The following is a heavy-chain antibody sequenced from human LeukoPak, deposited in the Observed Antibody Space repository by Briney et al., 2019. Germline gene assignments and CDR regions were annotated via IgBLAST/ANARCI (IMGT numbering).Heavy chain of an antibody. CDR2: ISSSSSYI. CDR3: ARDGSSSWYVFRWFDP. J-gene: IGHJ5*02. Sequence: SGGSLRLSCAASGFTFDDYTMHWVRQAPGKGLEWVSSISSSSSYIYYADSVKGRFTISRDNAKNSLYLQVNSLRAEDTAVYYCARDGSSSWYVFRWFDPWGQGTLVTVSS. D-gene: IGHD6-13*01. V-gene: IGHV3-21*01. CDR1: GFTFDDYT.